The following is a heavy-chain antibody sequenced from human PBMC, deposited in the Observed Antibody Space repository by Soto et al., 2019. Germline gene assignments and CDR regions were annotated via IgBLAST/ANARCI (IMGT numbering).Heavy chain of an antibody. Sequence: PSETLSLTCTVSGGSISSYYWSWIRQPPGKGLEWIGYIYYSGSTNYNPSLKSRVTISVDTSKNQFSLKLSSVTAADTAVYYCARVAEGYYDFWSGYYSRYYFDYWGQGTLVTVSS. J-gene: IGHJ4*02. CDR1: GGSISSYY. V-gene: IGHV4-59*01. D-gene: IGHD3-3*01. CDR3: ARVAEGYYDFWSGYYSRYYFDY. CDR2: IYYSGST.